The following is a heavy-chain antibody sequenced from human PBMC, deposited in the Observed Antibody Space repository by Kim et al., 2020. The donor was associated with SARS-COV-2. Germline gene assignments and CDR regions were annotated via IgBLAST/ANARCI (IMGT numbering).Heavy chain of an antibody. V-gene: IGHV4-38-2*02. CDR3: ARVSRLWWWSMDY. CDR2: IYHSGST. J-gene: IGHJ4*02. CDR1: GYSISSGYY. D-gene: IGHD2-21*01. Sequence: SETLSLTCTVSGYSISSGYYWGWIRQPPGKGLEWIGSIYHSGSTYYNPSLKSRVTISVDTSKNQFSLKLSSVTAADTAVYYCARVSRLWWWSMDYWGQGTLVTVSS.